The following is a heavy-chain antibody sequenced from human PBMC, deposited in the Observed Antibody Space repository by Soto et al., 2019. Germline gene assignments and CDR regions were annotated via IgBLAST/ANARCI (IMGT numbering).Heavy chain of an antibody. CDR3: ARDPRYCGGDCYVLDP. CDR2: INPSGGST. D-gene: IGHD2-21*02. Sequence: ASVKVSCTASGYTFTSYYMHWVRQAPGQGLEWMGIINPSGGSTSYAQKFQGRVTMTRDTSTSTVYMELSSLRSEDTAVYYCARDPRYCGGDCYVLDPWGQGTLVTVSS. J-gene: IGHJ5*02. CDR1: GYTFTSYY. V-gene: IGHV1-46*01.